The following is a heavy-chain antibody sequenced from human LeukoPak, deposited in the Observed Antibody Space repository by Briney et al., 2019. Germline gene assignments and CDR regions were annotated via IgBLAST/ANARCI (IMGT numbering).Heavy chain of an antibody. D-gene: IGHD1-26*01. CDR2: IHSSGST. Sequence: PSETLSLTCSVSAGSISSYYWSWIRQPPGKGLEWIGYIHSSGSTHYNPSLKSRVTTSLDTSKNQVSLEVSSVTAADTAVYYCARLGSYSDHWGQGTLVTVSS. J-gene: IGHJ4*02. CDR3: ARLGSYSDH. V-gene: IGHV4-4*09. CDR1: AGSISSYY.